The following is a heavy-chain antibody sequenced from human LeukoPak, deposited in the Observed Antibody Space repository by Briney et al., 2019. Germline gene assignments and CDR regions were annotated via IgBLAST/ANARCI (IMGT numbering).Heavy chain of an antibody. CDR1: GGSVSSYS. CDR3: ARETTVLTPYYFYYYYMDV. Sequence: SETLSLTCTVSGGSVSSYSWSWIRQPPGRRLEWIGYMSYRGSTNFNPSLRSRVTMSLDTSKNKFSLKLSSVTVADTAVYYCARETTVLTPYYFYYYYMDVWGTGTTVTVSS. D-gene: IGHD2-8*01. V-gene: IGHV4-59*02. J-gene: IGHJ6*03. CDR2: MSYRGST.